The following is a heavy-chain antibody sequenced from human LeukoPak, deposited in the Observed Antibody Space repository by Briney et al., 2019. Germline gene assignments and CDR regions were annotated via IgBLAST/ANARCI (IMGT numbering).Heavy chain of an antibody. V-gene: IGHV4-34*01. CDR1: GGSFSGYY. CDR3: ARGGQPQYCGGDCYCFDY. J-gene: IGHJ4*02. Sequence: PSETLSLTCAVYGGSFSGYYWSWIRQPPGKGLEWIGEINHSGSTNYNPSLKSRVTISVDTSKNQFSLKLSSVTAADTAVYYCARGGQPQYCGGDCYCFDYWGQGTLVTVSS. CDR2: INHSGST. D-gene: IGHD2-21*02.